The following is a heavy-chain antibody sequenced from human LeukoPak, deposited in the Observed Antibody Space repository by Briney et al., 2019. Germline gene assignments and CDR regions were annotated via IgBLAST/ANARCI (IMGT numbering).Heavy chain of an antibody. D-gene: IGHD2-21*01. V-gene: IGHV3-30-3*01. CDR3: AREQLYSGYYGMDV. Sequence: GGSLRLSRAASGFTFSSYAMHWVRQAPGKGLEWVAVISYDGNNNYYADSVKGRFTISRDNSKNTLNLQVNSLRPEDTAVYYCAREQLYSGYYGMDVWGQGTTVTVSS. CDR1: GFTFSSYA. J-gene: IGHJ6*02. CDR2: ISYDGNNN.